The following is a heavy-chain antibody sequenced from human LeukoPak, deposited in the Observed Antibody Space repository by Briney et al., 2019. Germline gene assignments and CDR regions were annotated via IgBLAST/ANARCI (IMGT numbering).Heavy chain of an antibody. V-gene: IGHV4-39*07. CDR2: IYYSGST. J-gene: IGHJ4*02. D-gene: IGHD2-21*01. Sequence: SETLSLTCSVSSGSINSDNYYWGWIRQPPGKGLEWIGSIYYSGSTYYNPSLKSRVTISIDTSKNQFSLNLSSVTAADTAVYYCARIGAFLIAFDYWGQGTLVTVSS. CDR1: SGSINSDNYY. CDR3: ARIGAFLIAFDY.